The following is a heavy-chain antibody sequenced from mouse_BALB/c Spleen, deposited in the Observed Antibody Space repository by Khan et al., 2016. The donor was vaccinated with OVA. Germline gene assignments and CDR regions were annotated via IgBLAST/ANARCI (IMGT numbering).Heavy chain of an antibody. CDR1: GYTFTSYW. J-gene: IGHJ2*01. Sequence: QVQLQQPGAELVKPGASVKLSCKASGYTFTSYWMHWVKQRPGQGLEWIGEINPSNGRTNYNEKFKSKATLTVDKSSSTAYMQLSSPTSEDSAVYYCARVITRAYWGQGTTLTVSS. D-gene: IGHD6-1*01. CDR2: INPSNGRT. V-gene: IGHV1S81*02. CDR3: ARVITRAY.